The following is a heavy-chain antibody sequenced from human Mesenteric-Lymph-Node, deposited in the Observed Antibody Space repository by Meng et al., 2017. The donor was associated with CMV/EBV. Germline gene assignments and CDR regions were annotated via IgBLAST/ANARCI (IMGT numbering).Heavy chain of an antibody. J-gene: IGHJ6*02. CDR3: AKDMRDGDSSSYIYYYYGMDV. CDR1: GFTFSNYE. D-gene: IGHD6-6*01. V-gene: IGHV3-48*03. CDR2: ISDSGGSTI. Sequence: GGSLRLSCATSGFTFSNYEMNWVRQAPGKGPEWVSYISDSGGSTIYYADSVKGRFTISRDNAQNSLYLQMNSLRAEDTALYYCAKDMRDGDSSSYIYYYYGMDVWGQGTTVTVSS.